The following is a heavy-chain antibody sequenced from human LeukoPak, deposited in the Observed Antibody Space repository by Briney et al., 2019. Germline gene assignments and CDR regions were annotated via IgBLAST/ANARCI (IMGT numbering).Heavy chain of an antibody. CDR3: ARESRWLQFIDYYYYMDV. CDR2: IYYSGST. Sequence: SETLSLTCTVSGGSISSSSYYWGWIRQPPGKGLEWIGSIYYSGSTYYNPSLKSRVTISVDTSKNQFSLKLSSVTAADTAVYYCARESRWLQFIDYYYYMDVWGKGTTVTVSS. V-gene: IGHV4-39*07. D-gene: IGHD5-24*01. CDR1: GGSISSSSYY. J-gene: IGHJ6*03.